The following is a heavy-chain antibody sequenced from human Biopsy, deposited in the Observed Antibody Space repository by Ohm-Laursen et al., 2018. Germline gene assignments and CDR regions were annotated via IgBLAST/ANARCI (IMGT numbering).Heavy chain of an antibody. J-gene: IGHJ1*01. CDR2: IIPILRTT. D-gene: IGHD3-9*01. Sequence: GASVKVSCKAPTGTFNSYGIIWVRQAPGQGLEWMGRIIPILRTTAYAQTFLGRVTITADSPTSTVDMELTSLTSDDTAVYYCATKLTGYFHHWGQGTLVSVSS. V-gene: IGHV1-69*11. CDR1: TGTFNSYG. CDR3: ATKLTGYFHH.